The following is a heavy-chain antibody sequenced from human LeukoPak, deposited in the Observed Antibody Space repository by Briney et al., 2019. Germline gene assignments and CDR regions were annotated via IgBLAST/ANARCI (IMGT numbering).Heavy chain of an antibody. CDR1: GGSISSGDYY. D-gene: IGHD2-2*01. Sequence: SETLSLTCTVSGGSISSGDYYWSWIRQPPGKGLEWIGYIYYSGSTYYNPSLKSRVTISVDTSKNQFSLKLSSVTAADTAVYYCARGAGYCSSTSCQNYYYYYGMDVWGQGTTVTVSS. CDR2: IYYSGST. CDR3: ARGAGYCSSTSCQNYYYYYGMDV. J-gene: IGHJ6*02. V-gene: IGHV4-30-4*01.